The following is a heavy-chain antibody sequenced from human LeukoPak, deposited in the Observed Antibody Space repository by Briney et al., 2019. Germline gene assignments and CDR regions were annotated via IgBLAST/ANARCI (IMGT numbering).Heavy chain of an antibody. CDR3: ARDSSSYGVYFYGMDV. V-gene: IGHV4-59*01. Sequence: SETLSLTCTVSGGSISSYYWSWIRQPPGKGLEWIGYIYNSGSTNYNPSLKSRVTISVDTSKNQFSLKLSSVTAADTAVYYCARDSSSYGVYFYGMDVWGQGTTVTVSS. J-gene: IGHJ6*02. D-gene: IGHD4/OR15-4a*01. CDR1: GGSISSYY. CDR2: IYNSGST.